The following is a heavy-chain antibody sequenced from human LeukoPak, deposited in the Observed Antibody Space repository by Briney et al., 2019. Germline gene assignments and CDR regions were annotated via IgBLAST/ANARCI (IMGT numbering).Heavy chain of an antibody. Sequence: SETLCLTCTVSGGSISSYYWSWIRQPPGKGLEWSGYIYYSGSTNYNPSLKSRVTMSVATSKNQFPLKLSSVTAADTAVYYCAREEFLEWSEEPRLDTRPAFDIWGQGTMVTVSS. CDR3: AREEFLEWSEEPRLDTRPAFDI. CDR1: GGSISSYY. V-gene: IGHV4-59*12. D-gene: IGHD3-3*01. CDR2: IYYSGST. J-gene: IGHJ3*02.